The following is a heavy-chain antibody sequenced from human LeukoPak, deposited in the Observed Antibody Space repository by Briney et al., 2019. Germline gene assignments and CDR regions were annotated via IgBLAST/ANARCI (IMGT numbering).Heavy chain of an antibody. CDR2: ISGYNGNT. CDR1: GYTFTNYG. V-gene: IGHV1-18*01. Sequence: ASVKVSCKASGYTFTNYGISWVRQAPGQGLEWMGRISGYNGNTNYAQKFQGRVTMTTDTSTSTAYMELRSLRSDDTAVYYCARAGFWSGYYSPQGGQYYYYMNVWGKGTTVTVSS. CDR3: ARAGFWSGYYSPQGGQYYYYMNV. J-gene: IGHJ6*03. D-gene: IGHD3-3*01.